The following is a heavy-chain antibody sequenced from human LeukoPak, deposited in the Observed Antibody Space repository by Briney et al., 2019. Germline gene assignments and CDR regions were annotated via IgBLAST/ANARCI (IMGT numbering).Heavy chain of an antibody. J-gene: IGHJ4*02. Sequence: PGGSLRFSCAASGFTFDDYAMHWVRQAPGKGLEWVSGISWNSGSIGYADSVKGRFTISRDNAKNSLYLQMNSLRAEDTALYYCAKGGYSSGWYGDYFDYWGQGTLVTVSS. V-gene: IGHV3-9*01. D-gene: IGHD6-19*01. CDR2: ISWNSGSI. CDR1: GFTFDDYA. CDR3: AKGGYSSGWYGDYFDY.